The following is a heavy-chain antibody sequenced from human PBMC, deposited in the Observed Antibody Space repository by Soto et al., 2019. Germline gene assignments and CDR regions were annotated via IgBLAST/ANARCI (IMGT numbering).Heavy chain of an antibody. CDR2: IKPDGSVK. CDR3: VRGPAPGAYYFDY. J-gene: IGHJ4*02. Sequence: EVQLVESGGDLVQPGGSLRLSCAASGFTFGSFWMTWVRQAPGKGLEWVANIKPDGSVKYHVDSVTGRFTISRDNAKNSLYLQMNSLRAEDTAVYYCVRGPAPGAYYFDYWGQGTLVTVSS. D-gene: IGHD6-13*01. V-gene: IGHV3-7*05. CDR1: GFTFGSFW.